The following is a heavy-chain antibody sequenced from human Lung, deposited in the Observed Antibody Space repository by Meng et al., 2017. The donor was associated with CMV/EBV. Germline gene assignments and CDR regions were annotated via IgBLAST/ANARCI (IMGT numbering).Heavy chain of an antibody. J-gene: IGHJ6*02. D-gene: IGHD2-2*02. V-gene: IGHV1-69*05. CDR1: GGTFSSYA. CDR3: ARERTGDCSSTSCYNYYYYYGMDV. Sequence: SVXVSXKASGGTFSSYAFSWVRQAPGQGLEWMGGIIPVFAIANYAQKFQGRITITTDESTSTAYMELSSLRSEDTAVYYCARERTGDCSSTSCYNYYYYYGMDVWXQGTTVTVSS. CDR2: IIPVFAIA.